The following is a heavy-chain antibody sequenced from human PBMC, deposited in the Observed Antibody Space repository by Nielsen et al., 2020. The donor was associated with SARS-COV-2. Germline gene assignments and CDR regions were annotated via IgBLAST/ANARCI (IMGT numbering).Heavy chain of an antibody. CDR3: ARAPIVREYYYYMDV. V-gene: IGHV1-2*06. Sequence: ASVKVSCKASGYTFTGYYMHWVRQAPGQGLEWMGRINPNSGGTNYAQKFQGRVTMTRDTSISTAYMELSRLRSDDTAVYYCARAPIVREYYYYMDVWGKGTTVTVPS. CDR2: INPNSGGT. J-gene: IGHJ6*03. D-gene: IGHD2-21*01. CDR1: GYTFTGYY.